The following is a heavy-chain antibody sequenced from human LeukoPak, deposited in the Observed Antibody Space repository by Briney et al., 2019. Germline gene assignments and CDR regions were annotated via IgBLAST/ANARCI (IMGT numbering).Heavy chain of an antibody. Sequence: GGSLRLSCTASGFTFSPYSMSWVRQAPGKGLEWVSYIGSRGSNGVSARYYADSVTGRFTISRDDAKNTVYLQMNSLGAEDTAVYYCARAENLKFGSGRIYYFGYWGQGALVTVSS. CDR2: IGSRGSNGVSAR. V-gene: IGHV3-48*01. J-gene: IGHJ4*02. CDR3: ARAENLKFGSGRIYYFGY. CDR1: GFTFSPYS. D-gene: IGHD3-10*01.